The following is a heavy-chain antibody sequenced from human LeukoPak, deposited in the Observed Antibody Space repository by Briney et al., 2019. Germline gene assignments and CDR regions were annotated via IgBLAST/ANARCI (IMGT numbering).Heavy chain of an antibody. Sequence: SETLSLTCTVSGGSISSYYWSWIRQPPGKGLEWIGYIYYSGSTNYNPSLKSRVTISVDTSKNQFSLKLSSVTAADTAVYYCARVTVRGVLIDYWGQGTLVTVSS. J-gene: IGHJ4*02. D-gene: IGHD3-10*01. V-gene: IGHV4-59*01. CDR1: GGSISSYY. CDR2: IYYSGST. CDR3: ARVTVRGVLIDY.